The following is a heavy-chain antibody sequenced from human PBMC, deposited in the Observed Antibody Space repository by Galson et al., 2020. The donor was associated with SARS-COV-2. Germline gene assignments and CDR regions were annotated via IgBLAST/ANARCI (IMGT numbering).Heavy chain of an antibody. CDR1: GFTFSNYA. Sequence: TGGSLRLSCAASGFTFSNYAISWVRQAPGKGLEWVSTISGSGGTTFYADSVKGRFTISRDYSKNTLYLQMDSLRAEDTAVYYCAKTGGSFYDSSGFYVFDYWGQGTPVTVSS. D-gene: IGHD3-22*01. J-gene: IGHJ4*02. CDR3: AKTGGSFYDSSGFYVFDY. V-gene: IGHV3-23*01. CDR2: ISGSGGTT.